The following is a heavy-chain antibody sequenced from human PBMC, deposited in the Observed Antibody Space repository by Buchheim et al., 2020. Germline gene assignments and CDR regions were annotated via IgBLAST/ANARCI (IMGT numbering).Heavy chain of an antibody. CDR1: GVSISSRNW. Sequence: QVQLQESGPGLVKPSGTLSLTCAVSGVSISSRNWWSWVRQPPGKGLEWIGEVYHSGSTNYNPSLKSRVAISVDKSKNQFSLKPSSVTAAGTGVYFCTRGEWGGGSDGPWGQGTL. J-gene: IGHJ5*02. D-gene: IGHD3-16*01. CDR2: VYHSGST. V-gene: IGHV4-4*02. CDR3: TRGEWGGGSDGP.